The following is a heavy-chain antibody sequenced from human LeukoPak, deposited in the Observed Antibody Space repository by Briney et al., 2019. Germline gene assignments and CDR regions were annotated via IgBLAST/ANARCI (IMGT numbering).Heavy chain of an antibody. J-gene: IGHJ5*02. D-gene: IGHD4-17*01. Sequence: GGSLRLSCAASGFTFSSYSMNWVRQAPGKGLEWVASIKQDGSEKYYVGSVKGRFTISRDNAKNSLYLQMNSLRAEDTALYYCARAPGEGWFDPWGQGTLVTVSS. V-gene: IGHV3-7*01. CDR1: GFTFSSYS. CDR3: ARAPGEGWFDP. CDR2: IKQDGSEK.